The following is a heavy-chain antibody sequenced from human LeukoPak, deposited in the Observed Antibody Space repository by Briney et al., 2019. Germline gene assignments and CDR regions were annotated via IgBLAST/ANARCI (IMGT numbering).Heavy chain of an antibody. Sequence: GMSLRLSCAASRFTFRNYGMHWVHQAPGKGLEWVAVIWYDGSNKYYADSVKGRFSISRDNSKNILYLQMNSLRAEDTAMYYCARDREGWTDRGYFDLWGRGTVVTVAS. V-gene: IGHV3-33*01. CDR1: RFTFRNYG. D-gene: IGHD3-9*01. J-gene: IGHJ4*02. CDR3: ARDREGWTDRGYFDL. CDR2: IWYDGSNK.